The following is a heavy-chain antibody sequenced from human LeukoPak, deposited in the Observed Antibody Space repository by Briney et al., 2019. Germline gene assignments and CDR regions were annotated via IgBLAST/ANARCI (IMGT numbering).Heavy chain of an antibody. V-gene: IGHV5-51*01. CDR1: GYSFTSYW. CDR3: ARHQEYYDSSGYYPQNWFDP. D-gene: IGHD3-22*01. J-gene: IGHJ5*02. CDR2: IYPGYSDT. Sequence: GESLKISCKGSGYSFTSYWLGWVRQMPGKGLEWMGLIYPGYSDTRYSPSFQGQVTISADKSISTAYLQWSSLKASDTAMYYCARHQEYYDSSGYYPQNWFDPWGQGTLVTVSS.